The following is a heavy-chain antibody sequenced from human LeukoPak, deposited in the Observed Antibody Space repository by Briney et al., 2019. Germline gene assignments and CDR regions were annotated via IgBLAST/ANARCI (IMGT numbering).Heavy chain of an antibody. V-gene: IGHV4-34*01. Sequence: SETLSLTRAVYGGSFSGYYWSWIRQPPGKGLEWIGEINHSGSTNYNPSLKSRVTISVDTSKNQFSLKLSSVTAADTAVYYCARGSGGTDYWGQGTLVTVSS. CDR2: INHSGST. J-gene: IGHJ4*02. D-gene: IGHD2-15*01. CDR1: GGSFSGYY. CDR3: ARGSGGTDY.